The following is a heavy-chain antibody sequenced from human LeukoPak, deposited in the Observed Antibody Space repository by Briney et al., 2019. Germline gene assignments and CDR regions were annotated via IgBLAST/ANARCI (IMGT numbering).Heavy chain of an antibody. CDR3: ARDGYSSGWYPRYYYYGMDV. CDR2: INPNSGGT. CDR1: GYTFTGYY. J-gene: IGHJ6*02. Sequence: ASVKVSCKASGYTFTGYYMHWVRQAPGQGLEWMGWINPNSGGTNYAQKFQGRVTTTRDTSISTAYMELSRLRSDDTAVYYCARDGYSSGWYPRYYYYGMDVWGQGTTVTVSS. D-gene: IGHD6-19*01. V-gene: IGHV1-2*02.